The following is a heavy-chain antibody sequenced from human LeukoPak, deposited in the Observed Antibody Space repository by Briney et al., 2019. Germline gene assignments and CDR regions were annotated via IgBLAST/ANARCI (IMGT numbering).Heavy chain of an antibody. Sequence: PSETLSLTCTVSGGSISSYYWSWIRQPAGKGLEWIGRIYTSGSTNYNPSLKSRITMSVDTSKNQFPLKLSSGTAADTAVYYCARDGGYQAATDNWFDPRGQGTLVTVSS. D-gene: IGHD2-15*01. CDR3: ARDGGYQAATDNWFDP. V-gene: IGHV4-4*07. CDR1: GGSISSYY. J-gene: IGHJ5*02. CDR2: IYTSGST.